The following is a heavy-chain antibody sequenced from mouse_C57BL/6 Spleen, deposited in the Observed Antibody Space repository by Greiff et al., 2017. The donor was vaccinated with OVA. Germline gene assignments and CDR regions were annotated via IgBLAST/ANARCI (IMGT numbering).Heavy chain of an antibody. Sequence: EVMLVESGGGLVKPGGSLKLSCAASGFTFSSYAMSWVRQTPEKRLEWVATISDGGSYTYYPDNVKGRFTISRDNAKNNLYLQMSHLKSEDTAMYYCARDLERDAMDYWGQGTSVTVSS. CDR3: ARDLERDAMDY. V-gene: IGHV5-4*01. CDR1: GFTFSSYA. J-gene: IGHJ4*01. CDR2: ISDGGSYT.